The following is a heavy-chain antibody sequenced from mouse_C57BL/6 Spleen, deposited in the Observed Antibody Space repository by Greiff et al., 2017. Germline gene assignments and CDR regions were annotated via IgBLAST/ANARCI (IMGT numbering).Heavy chain of an antibody. CDR2: IYPGDGDT. V-gene: IGHV1-80*01. Sequence: VQLQQSGAELVKPGASVKISCKASGYAFSSYWVNWVKQRPGKGLEWIGQIYPGDGDTNYNGKFKGKATLTADKSPSTAYMQLSSLTSEDSAVYFCAREEGLDYWGQGTSVTGSS. CDR3: AREEGLDY. J-gene: IGHJ4*01. CDR1: GYAFSSYW.